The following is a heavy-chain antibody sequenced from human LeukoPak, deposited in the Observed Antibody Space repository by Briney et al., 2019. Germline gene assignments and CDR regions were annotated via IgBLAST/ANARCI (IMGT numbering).Heavy chain of an antibody. CDR3: ARDSSNWRQYDC. J-gene: IGHJ4*02. D-gene: IGHD1-1*01. CDR1: GGSISSYY. Sequence: SEAPSLTCTVSGGSISSYYWSWIRQPAGKGLEWIGRIYTSGSTNYNPSLKSRVTMSVDTSRNQFSLNLSSVTAADTAMYYCARDSSNWRQYDCWGQGTLVTVSS. CDR2: IYTSGST. V-gene: IGHV4-4*07.